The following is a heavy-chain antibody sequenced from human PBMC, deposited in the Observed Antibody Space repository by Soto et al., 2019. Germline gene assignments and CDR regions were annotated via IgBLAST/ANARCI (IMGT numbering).Heavy chain of an antibody. V-gene: IGHV1-3*01. CDR1: GYTLSSYG. Sequence: AAVKVSCKASGYTLSSYGIHWVRQAPGQRLEWMGWINGGNGDTMYAQKFQDRVTMTRGTSANTAYMEVSSLASKDTAVYYCARGRSLFRAGDTSVNFFDYWGQGTLVTVSS. CDR2: INGGNGDT. D-gene: IGHD1-26*01. CDR3: ARGRSLFRAGDTSVNFFDY. J-gene: IGHJ4*02.